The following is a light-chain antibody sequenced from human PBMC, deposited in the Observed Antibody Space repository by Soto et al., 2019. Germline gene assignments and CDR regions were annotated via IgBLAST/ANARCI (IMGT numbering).Light chain of an antibody. CDR1: QSISSW. CDR2: DAS. Sequence: DIQMTQSPSTLSASVGDRVTITCRASQSISSWLAWYQQKPGKAPKLLIYDASSLESGVPSRFSGSGSGTEFTLTISRLQDDDFATYYCQQYNSYWAFGQGTKVEIK. V-gene: IGKV1-5*01. J-gene: IGKJ1*01. CDR3: QQYNSYWA.